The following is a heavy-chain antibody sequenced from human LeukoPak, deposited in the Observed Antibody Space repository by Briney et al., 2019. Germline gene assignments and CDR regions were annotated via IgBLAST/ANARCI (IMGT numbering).Heavy chain of an antibody. Sequence: AGGSLRLSCAASGFTFDDYAMHWVRQAPGKGLEWASLISGDGGSTYYADSVKGRFTISRDNSKDSLYLQMGSLRIEDTALYYCAKDRGDFSGWFFWGQGTLVTVSS. V-gene: IGHV3-43*02. CDR2: ISGDGGST. J-gene: IGHJ4*02. D-gene: IGHD6-19*01. CDR3: AKDRGDFSGWFF. CDR1: GFTFDDYA.